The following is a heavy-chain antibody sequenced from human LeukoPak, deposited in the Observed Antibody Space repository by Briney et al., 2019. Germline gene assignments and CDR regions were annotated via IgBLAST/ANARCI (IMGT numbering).Heavy chain of an antibody. V-gene: IGHV3-30-3*01. Sequence: PGGSLRLSCAASGFTFSSYAMHWVRQAPGKGLEWVAVISYDGSNKYYADSVKGRFTISRDNSKNTLYLQMNSLRAEDTAVYYCARDRYVYAINWVYDYWGQGTLVTVSS. CDR1: GFTFSSYA. D-gene: IGHD2-8*01. CDR2: ISYDGSNK. J-gene: IGHJ4*02. CDR3: ARDRYVYAINWVYDY.